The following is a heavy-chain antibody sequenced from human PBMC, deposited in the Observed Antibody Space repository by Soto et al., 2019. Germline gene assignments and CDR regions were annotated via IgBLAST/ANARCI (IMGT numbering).Heavy chain of an antibody. CDR1: GFSLSNARMG. D-gene: IGHD5-12*01. CDR3: ARIMAEKYNGYVLLN. V-gene: IGHV2-26*01. Sequence: QVTVKESGPVLVKPTETLTLTGTVSGFSLSNARMGVSWIRQPPGKALEWLAHIFSNYEKSYSTSLKSRLTITKDTSKSQVFLTMTNMYPMDTATYYCARIMAEKYNGYVLLNCGQGTLVTLSS. J-gene: IGHJ4*02. CDR2: IFSNYEK.